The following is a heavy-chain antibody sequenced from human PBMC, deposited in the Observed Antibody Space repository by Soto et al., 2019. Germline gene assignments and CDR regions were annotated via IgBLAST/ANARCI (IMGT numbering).Heavy chain of an antibody. CDR3: ARLTTQLNRFDP. D-gene: IGHD1-1*01. CDR2: IYYSGST. CDR1: GGSISSYY. Sequence: SETLSLTCTVSGGSISSYYWSWIRQPPGKGLEWIGYIYYSGSTNYNPSLKSRVTISVDTSKNQFSLKLSSVTAADTAVYYCARLTTQLNRFDPWGQGTLVTVSS. J-gene: IGHJ5*02. V-gene: IGHV4-59*01.